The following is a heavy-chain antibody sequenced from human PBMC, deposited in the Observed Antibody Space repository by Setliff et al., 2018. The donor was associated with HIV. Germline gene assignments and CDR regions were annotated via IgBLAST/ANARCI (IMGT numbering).Heavy chain of an antibody. CDR3: TTGGGGAN. CDR2: IKSIISGGTT. D-gene: IGHD3-16*01. CDR1: GFSVSDDW. Sequence: KLGGSLRLSCAASGFSVSDDWMSWVRQTPGKRLEWVGRIKSIISGGTTDYAAPVKDRFTISRDDSKNMVYLQMNSLKTEDTAVYYCTTGGGGANWGQGTLVTVSS. V-gene: IGHV3-15*01. J-gene: IGHJ4*02.